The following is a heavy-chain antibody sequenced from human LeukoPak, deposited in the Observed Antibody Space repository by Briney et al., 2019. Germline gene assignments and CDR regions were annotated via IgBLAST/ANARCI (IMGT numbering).Heavy chain of an antibody. Sequence: SETLSLNCAVDGGSFSGFYWSWIRQPPGKGLEWIGQISPSGGTTYNPFLESRVTFSLDTSRKQFSVKVNSVTPADTAVYYCARHGGYDFAHWGQGTLVAVSS. D-gene: IGHD3-16*01. CDR2: ISPSGGT. V-gene: IGHV4-34*01. J-gene: IGHJ4*02. CDR1: GGSFSGFY. CDR3: ARHGGYDFAH.